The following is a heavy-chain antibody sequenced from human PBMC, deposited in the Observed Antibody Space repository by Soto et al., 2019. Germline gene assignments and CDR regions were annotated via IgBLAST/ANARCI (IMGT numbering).Heavy chain of an antibody. CDR1: GRTFSSYA. D-gene: IGHD2-2*01. CDR2: IIPIFGTA. CDR3: ARGPVLRYCSSTSCSWFDP. V-gene: IGHV1-69*13. Sequence: AVKVSCKASGRTFSSYAISWVRQAPGQGLEWMGGIIPIFGTANYAQKFQGRVTITADESTSTAYMELSSLRSEDTAVYYCARGPVLRYCSSTSCSWFDPWGQGTLVTVSS. J-gene: IGHJ5*02.